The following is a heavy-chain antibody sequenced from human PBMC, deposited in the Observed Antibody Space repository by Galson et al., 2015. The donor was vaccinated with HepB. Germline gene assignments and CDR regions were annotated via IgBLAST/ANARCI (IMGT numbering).Heavy chain of an antibody. Sequence: SVKVSCKASGGTFSNYIISWVRQAPGQGLEWMGKIIPLFGVSNYAQDFQDRVTITADKSTNITDMEMHSLTSGDTAVYFCVINYFDTSGYFDFWGQGTLVTVSP. CDR1: GGTFSNYI. CDR2: IIPLFGVS. CDR3: VINYFDTSGYFDF. D-gene: IGHD3-22*01. J-gene: IGHJ4*02. V-gene: IGHV1-69*02.